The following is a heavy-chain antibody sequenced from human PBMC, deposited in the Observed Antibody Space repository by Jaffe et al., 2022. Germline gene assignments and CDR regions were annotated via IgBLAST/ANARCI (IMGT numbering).Heavy chain of an antibody. CDR2: ISYDGSNK. J-gene: IGHJ4*02. V-gene: IGHV3-30*18. Sequence: QVQLVESGGGVVQPGRSLRLSCAASGFTFSSYGMHWVRQAPGKGLEWVAVISYDGSNKYYADSVKGRFTISRDNSKNTLYLQMNSLRAEDTAVYYCAKVRYGDYIKLRGRVGATDYWGQGTLVTVSS. CDR1: GFTFSSYG. CDR3: AKVRYGDYIKLRGRVGATDY. D-gene: IGHD4-17*01.